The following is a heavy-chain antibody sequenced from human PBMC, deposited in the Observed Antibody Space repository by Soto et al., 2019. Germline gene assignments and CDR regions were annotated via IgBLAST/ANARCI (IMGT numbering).Heavy chain of an antibody. D-gene: IGHD3-10*01. Sequence: GGSLRLSCAASGFTFSSYGMHWVRQAPGKGLEWVAVIWYDGSNKYYADSVKGRFTISRDNSKNTLYLQMNSLRAEDTAVYYCAREGYGSGSLGPYYYGMDVWGQGTTVTVSS. J-gene: IGHJ6*02. CDR3: AREGYGSGSLGPYYYGMDV. CDR2: IWYDGSNK. CDR1: GFTFSSYG. V-gene: IGHV3-33*01.